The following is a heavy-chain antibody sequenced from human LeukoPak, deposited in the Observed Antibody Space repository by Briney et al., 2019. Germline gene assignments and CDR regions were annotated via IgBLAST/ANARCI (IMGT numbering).Heavy chain of an antibody. J-gene: IGHJ4*02. CDR3: ARRVWYGSGSFDY. CDR1: GGSISSYY. Sequence: SETLSLTCTVSGGSISSYYWSWIWQPPGKGLEWIGYIYYSGSTNYNPSLKSRVTISVDTSKNQFSLKLSSVTAADTAVYYCARRVWYGSGSFDYWGQGTLVTVSS. CDR2: IYYSGST. D-gene: IGHD3-10*01. V-gene: IGHV4-59*08.